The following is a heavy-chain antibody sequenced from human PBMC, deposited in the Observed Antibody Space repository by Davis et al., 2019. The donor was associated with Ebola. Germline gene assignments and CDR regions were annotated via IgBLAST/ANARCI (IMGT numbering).Heavy chain of an antibody. CDR2: IKQDGSEK. CDR3: ARERITIFGVVINWYFDL. Sequence: PGGSLRLSCAASGFTFSSYWMSWVRQAPGKGLEWVANIKQDGSEKYYVDSVKGRFTISRDNAKNSLYLQMNSLRAEDTAVYYCARERITIFGVVINWYFDLWGRGTLVTVSS. J-gene: IGHJ2*01. CDR1: GFTFSSYW. V-gene: IGHV3-7*03. D-gene: IGHD3-3*01.